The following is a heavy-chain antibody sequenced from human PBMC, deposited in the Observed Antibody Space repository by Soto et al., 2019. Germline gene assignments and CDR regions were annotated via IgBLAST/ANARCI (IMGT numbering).Heavy chain of an antibody. Sequence: PGGSLGLSCASSGFTFSSNDMTCVRQAPGKGLEWVSTIDGSGATTYYADFVEGRFTVSRDNSKNTVYVQMNNLRADDTALYYCAKNSGWFDSWGQGTLVTVSS. V-gene: IGHV3-23*01. J-gene: IGHJ5*01. CDR3: AKNSGWFDS. CDR2: IDGSGATT. CDR1: GFTFSSND. D-gene: IGHD3-10*01.